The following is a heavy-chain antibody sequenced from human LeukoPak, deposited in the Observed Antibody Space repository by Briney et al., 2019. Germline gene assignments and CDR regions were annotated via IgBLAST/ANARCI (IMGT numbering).Heavy chain of an antibody. CDR3: AKSESITMIVVVTYFDY. D-gene: IGHD3-22*01. CDR1: GYTFTSFG. Sequence: ASVKVSCKASGYTFTSFGISWLRQAPGQGLEWMGWISARNGNINYAQKFQGRVTMTTDTSTSTAYMELRSLRSDDTAVYYCAKSESITMIVVVTYFDYWGQGTLVTVSS. J-gene: IGHJ4*02. V-gene: IGHV1-18*01. CDR2: ISARNGNI.